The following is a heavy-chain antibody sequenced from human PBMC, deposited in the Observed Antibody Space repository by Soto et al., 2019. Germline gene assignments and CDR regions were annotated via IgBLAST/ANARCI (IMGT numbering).Heavy chain of an antibody. Sequence: QLQLLQSGAEVKKPGAAVKVSCEASGHTSATSYIHWVRQAPGQGLEWMGIINPSGGSTSYAQRFQGRVTMSTDTSTKTVYLEISSLRSDDTAVYYCATEAYGDSVPGYWGRGSLVTVSS. CDR3: ATEAYGDSVPGY. V-gene: IGHV1-46*01. CDR2: INPSGGST. D-gene: IGHD4-17*01. CDR1: GHTSATSY. J-gene: IGHJ4*02.